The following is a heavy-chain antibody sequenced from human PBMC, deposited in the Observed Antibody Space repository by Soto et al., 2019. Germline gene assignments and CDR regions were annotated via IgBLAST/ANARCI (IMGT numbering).Heavy chain of an antibody. D-gene: IGHD3-16*01. J-gene: IGHJ6*02. CDR3: AGERGGHYYYYYYGMDV. CDR2: IIPIFGTA. CDR1: GGTFSSYA. V-gene: IGHV1-69*06. Sequence: SVKVSCKASGGTFSSYAISWVRQAPGQGLEWMGGIIPIFGTANYAQKFQGRVTITADKSTGTAYMELSSLRSGDTAVYYCAGERGGHYYYYYYGMDVWGQGTTVTVSS.